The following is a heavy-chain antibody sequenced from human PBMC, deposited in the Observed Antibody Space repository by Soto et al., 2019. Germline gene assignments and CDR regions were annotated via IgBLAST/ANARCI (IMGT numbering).Heavy chain of an antibody. CDR2: IYYSGST. Sequence: SETLSLTCTVSGGSISSYYWSWIRQPPGKGLEWIGYIYYSGSTNYNPSLKSRVTISVDTSKNQFSLKLSSVTAADTAVYYCARAIPDGDYDYWGQGTLVTVS. D-gene: IGHD4-17*01. CDR1: GGSISSYY. CDR3: ARAIPDGDYDY. V-gene: IGHV4-59*01. J-gene: IGHJ4*02.